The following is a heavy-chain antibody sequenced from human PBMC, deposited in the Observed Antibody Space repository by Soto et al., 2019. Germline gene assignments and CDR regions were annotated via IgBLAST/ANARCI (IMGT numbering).Heavy chain of an antibody. J-gene: IGHJ4*02. CDR3: ARQRTTVVTQAYFDH. V-gene: IGHV4-39*01. D-gene: IGHD2-21*02. Sequence: SETQSLTCIVSGESISSSSYYWGWIRQPPGKGLEWIGGIYYSGRTYYNPSFKSRVTISIDTSKNQFSLKLSSVTATDTAVYYCARQRTTVVTQAYFDHWGQGALVTVSS. CDR1: GESISSSSYY. CDR2: IYYSGRT.